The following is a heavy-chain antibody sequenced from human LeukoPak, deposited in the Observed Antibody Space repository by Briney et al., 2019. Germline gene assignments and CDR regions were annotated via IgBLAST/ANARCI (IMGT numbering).Heavy chain of an antibody. Sequence: ASVKVSCKASGYTFTGYYMHWVRPAPGQGLEWLGWINPNSGGTNYAQKFQGRVTMTRDTAISPAYMKLSRLRSDDTAVCYCARVGLPPYSSSWYFLIDYWGQGTLVTVSS. CDR2: INPNSGGT. V-gene: IGHV1-2*02. J-gene: IGHJ4*02. CDR3: ARVGLPPYSSSWYFLIDY. D-gene: IGHD6-13*01. CDR1: GYTFTGYY.